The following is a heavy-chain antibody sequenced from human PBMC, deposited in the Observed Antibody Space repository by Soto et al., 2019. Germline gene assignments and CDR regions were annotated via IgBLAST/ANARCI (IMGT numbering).Heavy chain of an antibody. V-gene: IGHV1-69*06. J-gene: IGHJ4*02. CDR2: IIPIFGTA. CDR1: GGTFSSYA. CDR3: ARDLGYCSSTSCYTLDYFDY. Sequence: SVKVSCKASGGTFSSYAISWVRQAPGQGLEWMGGIIPIFGTANYAQKFQGRVTITADKSTSTAYMELSSLRSEDTAVYYCARDLGYCSSTSCYTLDYFDYWGQGTLVNRLL. D-gene: IGHD2-2*02.